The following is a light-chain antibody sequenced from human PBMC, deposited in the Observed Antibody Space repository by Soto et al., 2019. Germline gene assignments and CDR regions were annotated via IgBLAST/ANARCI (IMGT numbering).Light chain of an antibody. Sequence: DIRMTQSPSSLSATAGDRVTITCQASQGISSYLTWYQQKPGKAPKLLIYDASNLETGVPSRFSGSGSGTDFTFTISSLQPEDIATYYCQQYDSHPWTFGQGTKLEIK. CDR1: QGISSY. CDR2: DAS. V-gene: IGKV1-33*01. J-gene: IGKJ1*01. CDR3: QQYDSHPWT.